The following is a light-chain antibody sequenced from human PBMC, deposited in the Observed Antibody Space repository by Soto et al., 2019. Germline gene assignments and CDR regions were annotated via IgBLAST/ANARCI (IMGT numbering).Light chain of an antibody. CDR3: QQYYSTPYT. J-gene: IGKJ2*01. CDR1: QSVLYSSNSENY. Sequence: DIVMTQSPDSLAVSLGERATINCKSSQSVLYSSNSENYIAWYQQKPGQPPKLLINWASTRESGVPDRFSGSGSGTDFTLTISSLQAEDVAVYYCQQYYSTPYTFGQGTKLEIQ. V-gene: IGKV4-1*01. CDR2: WAS.